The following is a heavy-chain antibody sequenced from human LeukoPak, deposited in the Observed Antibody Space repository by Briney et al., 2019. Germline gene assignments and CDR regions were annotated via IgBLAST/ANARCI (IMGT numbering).Heavy chain of an antibody. Sequence: SETLSLTCTVSGVSISSYYWSWIRQPAGKGLEWIGRIYTSGSTNYNSSLKSRVTMSVDTSKNQFSLKLSSVTAADTAVYYCARDRYYYDSSGYYLLDYWGQGTLVTVSS. CDR3: ARDRYYYDSSGYYLLDY. J-gene: IGHJ4*02. CDR2: IYTSGST. CDR1: GVSISSYY. D-gene: IGHD3-22*01. V-gene: IGHV4-4*07.